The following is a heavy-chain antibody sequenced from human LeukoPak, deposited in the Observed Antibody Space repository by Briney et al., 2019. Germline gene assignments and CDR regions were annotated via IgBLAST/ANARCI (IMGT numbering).Heavy chain of an antibody. V-gene: IGHV4-39*07. CDR2: IYYSGST. Sequence: PSETLSLICTVSGDSISSSSYYWGWLRQPPGMGLEWNGNIYYSGSTYYNPSLKSRVNISVDTSKNQFSLKLSSVTAADTAVYYCARISYYHHRGPGVDRYYFDYWGQGTLVTV. J-gene: IGHJ4*02. D-gene: IGHD3-10*01. CDR3: ARISYYHHRGPGVDRYYFDY. CDR1: GDSISSSSYY.